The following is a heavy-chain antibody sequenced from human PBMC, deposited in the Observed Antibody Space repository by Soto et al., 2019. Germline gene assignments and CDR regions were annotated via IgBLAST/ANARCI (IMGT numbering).Heavy chain of an antibody. CDR2: ISYDGSNK. D-gene: IGHD3-10*01. Sequence: TGGSLRLSCAASGFTFSSYGMHWVRQAPGKGLEWVAVISYDGSNKYYADSVKGRFTISRDNSKNTLYLQMNSLRAEDTAVYYCAKEVKRMVRVYGMDVWGQGTTVTVSS. CDR3: AKEVKRMVRVYGMDV. J-gene: IGHJ6*02. V-gene: IGHV3-30*18. CDR1: GFTFSSYG.